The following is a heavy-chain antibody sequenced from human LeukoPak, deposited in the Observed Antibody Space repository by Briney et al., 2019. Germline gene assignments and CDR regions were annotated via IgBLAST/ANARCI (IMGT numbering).Heavy chain of an antibody. V-gene: IGHV4-39*07. D-gene: IGHD6-13*01. CDR3: ARAAQGNLAAAGSGGFDY. CDR1: GGSISSSSYY. CDR2: IYHSGST. Sequence: SETLSLICTVSGGSISSSSYYWGGIRQPPGKGLEWIGEIYHSGSTNYNPSLRSRVTISVDKSKNQFSLKLSSVAAADTAVYYCARAAQGNLAAAGSGGFDYWGQGTLVTVSS. J-gene: IGHJ4*02.